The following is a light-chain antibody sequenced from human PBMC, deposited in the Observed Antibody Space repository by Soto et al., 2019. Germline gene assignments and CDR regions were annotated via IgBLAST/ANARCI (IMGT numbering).Light chain of an antibody. J-gene: IGKJ3*01. CDR1: QSLVYSAGDTY. V-gene: IGKV2-30*01. CDR2: KVA. Sequence: VVMTQSPLSLPVTLGQPASISCRSDQSLVYSAGDTYLHWFQQRPGQSPRRLSYKVANRDSGVPDRFSGSGSGTDFTLKISRLEAEDVGVYYCMQGEHWPFTCGPGTKVHIK. CDR3: MQGEHWPFT.